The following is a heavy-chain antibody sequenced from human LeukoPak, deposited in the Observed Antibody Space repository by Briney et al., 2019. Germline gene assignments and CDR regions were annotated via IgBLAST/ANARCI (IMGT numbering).Heavy chain of an antibody. Sequence: SVKVSCKASGGTFSSYAISWARQAPGQGLEWMGGIIPIFGTANYAQKFQGRVTITTDESTSTAYMELSSLRSEDTAVYYCARIEGPSRAFDIWGQGTMVTVSS. CDR3: ARIEGPSRAFDI. J-gene: IGHJ3*02. CDR2: IIPIFGTA. D-gene: IGHD5-24*01. V-gene: IGHV1-69*05. CDR1: GGTFSSYA.